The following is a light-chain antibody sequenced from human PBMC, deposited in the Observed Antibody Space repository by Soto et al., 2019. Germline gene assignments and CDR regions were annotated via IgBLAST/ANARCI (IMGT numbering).Light chain of an antibody. Sequence: EIVMTQSPATLSVSPGERATLSFRASQSISSNLAWYQQKPGQAPRLLIHTTSIRATGIPDRFSASGSGKDFTLTISRLEPEDFAVYYCKQRSNWLNFGGGTKVDIK. CDR1: QSISSN. J-gene: IGKJ4*01. CDR2: TTS. V-gene: IGKV3D-20*02. CDR3: KQRSNWLN.